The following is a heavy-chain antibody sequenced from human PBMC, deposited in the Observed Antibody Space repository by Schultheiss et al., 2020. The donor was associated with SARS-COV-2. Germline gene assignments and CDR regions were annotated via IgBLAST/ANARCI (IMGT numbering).Heavy chain of an antibody. D-gene: IGHD3-16*01. Sequence: GGSLRLSCAASGFTFSSHWIHWVRQAPGKGLVWVSHVNGDGSGTSYADSVKGRFSISRDNSKNTLYLQMSSLRAEDTAVYYCAKDWGYWGLGTLVTVSS. V-gene: IGHV3-74*01. CDR2: VNGDGSGT. CDR1: GFTFSSHW. CDR3: AKDWGY. J-gene: IGHJ4*02.